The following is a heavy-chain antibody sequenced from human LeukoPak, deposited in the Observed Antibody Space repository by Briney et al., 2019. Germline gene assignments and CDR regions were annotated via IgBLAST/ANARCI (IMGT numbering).Heavy chain of an antibody. J-gene: IGHJ4*02. Sequence: GSSVKVSCKASGGTFSSYAISWVRQAPGQGLEWMGGIIPIFGTANYAQKFQGRVTITADESTSTAYMELSSLRSEDTAVYYCARDYYDSSGYYRFDYWGQGTLVTVSS. V-gene: IGHV1-69*01. CDR1: GGTFSSYA. CDR3: ARDYYDSSGYYRFDY. CDR2: IIPIFGTA. D-gene: IGHD3-22*01.